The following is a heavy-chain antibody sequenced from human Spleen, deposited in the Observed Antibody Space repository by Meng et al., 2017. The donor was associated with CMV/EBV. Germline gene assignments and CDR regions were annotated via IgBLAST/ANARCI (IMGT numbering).Heavy chain of an antibody. V-gene: IGHV4-4*07. J-gene: IGHJ4*02. CDR2: IYTSGST. D-gene: IGHD3-16*01. CDR3: ALRGGLAFEY. CDR1: GGAISSFY. Sequence: QVPAQESGPWLATPSQTLSRSCTVSGGAISSFYWSWLRQPAVKGLEWIERIYTSGSTTYNPSLESRVTISVDTSKNQFSLKLSSVTAADTAVYYCALRGGLAFEYWGQGTLVTVSS.